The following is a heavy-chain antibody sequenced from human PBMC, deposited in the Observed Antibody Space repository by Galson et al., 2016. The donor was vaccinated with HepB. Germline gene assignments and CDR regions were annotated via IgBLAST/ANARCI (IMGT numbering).Heavy chain of an antibody. CDR1: GFSFSSYA. D-gene: IGHD3-3*02. Sequence: SLRLSCAASGFSFSSYAMHWVRQAPGKGLEWVAVISYDGSNKYYADSVKGRFTISRDNSKNTLYLQMNSLRAEDTAVYYCARPDPPFLEWFPCDYWGQGTLVTVSS. V-gene: IGHV3-30-3*01. CDR2: ISYDGSNK. J-gene: IGHJ4*02. CDR3: ARPDPPFLEWFPCDY.